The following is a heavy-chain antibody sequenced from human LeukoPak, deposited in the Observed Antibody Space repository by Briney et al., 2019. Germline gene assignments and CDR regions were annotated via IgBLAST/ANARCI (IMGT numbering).Heavy chain of an antibody. D-gene: IGHD1-26*01. J-gene: IGHJ4*02. CDR3: ARDRGVGYPDY. V-gene: IGHV4-59*12. Sequence: SETLSLTCTVSGGSISSYYWSWIRQPPGKGLEWIGYIYYSGSTNYNPSLKSRVTMSVDTSKNQFSLKLSSVTAADTAVYYCARDRGVGYPDYWGQGALVTVSS. CDR2: IYYSGST. CDR1: GGSISSYY.